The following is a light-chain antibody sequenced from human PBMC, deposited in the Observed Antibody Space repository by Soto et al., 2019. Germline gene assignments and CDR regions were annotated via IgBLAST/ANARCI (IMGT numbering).Light chain of an antibody. CDR1: QSVGSW. V-gene: IGKV1-5*03. CDR2: KAS. J-gene: IGKJ1*01. Sequence: DIQMTQSPFTLSASVGDRVTITCRASQSVGSWLAWYQQKPGKAPKLLIYKASRLESGVPSRFSGSESGTEFTLTISNLQPDDFATYFCQQYHKFWTFGQGTKVEIK. CDR3: QQYHKFWT.